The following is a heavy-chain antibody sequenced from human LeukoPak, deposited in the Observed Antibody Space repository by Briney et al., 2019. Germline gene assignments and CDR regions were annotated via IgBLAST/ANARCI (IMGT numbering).Heavy chain of an antibody. CDR3: ARAYRVDFGEFLDY. J-gene: IGHJ4*02. D-gene: IGHD3-10*01. CDR2: ISSGSSYI. V-gene: IGHV3-21*04. Sequence: PGGSLRLSCAASGFTFSSYSMNWVRQAPGKGLEWVSSISSGSSYIYYADSVKGRFTISRDNAKNSLHLQMNGLRAEDTAVYYCARAYRVDFGEFLDYWGQGTLVTVSS. CDR1: GFTFSSYS.